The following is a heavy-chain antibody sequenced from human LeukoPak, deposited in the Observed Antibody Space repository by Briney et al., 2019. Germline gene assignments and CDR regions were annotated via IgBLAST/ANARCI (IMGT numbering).Heavy chain of an antibody. D-gene: IGHD6-19*01. CDR1: GFTFSSYS. J-gene: IGHJ4*02. CDR2: ISSSSTI. V-gene: IGHV3-48*02. CDR3: ARETWLSFDY. Sequence: HPGGSLRLSCAAPGFTFSSYSMNWVRQAPGKGLEWVSYISSSSTIYYADSVKGRFTISRDNAKNSLYLQMNSLRDEDTAVYYCARETWLSFDYWGQGTLVTVSS.